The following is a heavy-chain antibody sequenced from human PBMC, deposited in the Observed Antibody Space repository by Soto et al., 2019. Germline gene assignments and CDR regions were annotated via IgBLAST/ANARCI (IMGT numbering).Heavy chain of an antibody. CDR2: INADNGNT. CDR3: ARGRVSWFDP. V-gene: IGHV1-18*01. CDR1: GYTFTSYG. Sequence: ASVKVSCKASGYTFTSYGISWVRQAPGQGLEWMGWINADNGNTKYSQKFQGRVTITRDTSASTAYMELSSLRSEDTAVYYCARGRVSWFDPWGQGTLVTVSS. J-gene: IGHJ5*02.